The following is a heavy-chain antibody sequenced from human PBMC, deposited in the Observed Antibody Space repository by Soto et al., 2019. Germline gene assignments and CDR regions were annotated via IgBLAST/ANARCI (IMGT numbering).Heavy chain of an antibody. CDR2: INPSGGST. J-gene: IGHJ6*02. V-gene: IGHV1-46*01. CDR1: GYTFTSYS. D-gene: IGHD3-3*01. CDR3: AGDFWAGVVSYVMAV. Sequence: GASVKVSCKASGYTFTSYSMHWVRQAPGQGLEWMGIINPSGGSTSYAQKFQGRVTMTRDTSTRIVYMELSSLRSEDTAVYYCAGDFWAGVVSYVMAVWAQGTTVTVSS.